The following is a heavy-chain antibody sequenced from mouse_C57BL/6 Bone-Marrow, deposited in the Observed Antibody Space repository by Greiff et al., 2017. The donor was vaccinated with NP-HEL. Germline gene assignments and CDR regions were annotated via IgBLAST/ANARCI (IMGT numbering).Heavy chain of an antibody. CDR1: GFTFSSYA. CDR2: ISDGGSYT. CDR3: ARCVRFAY. V-gene: IGHV5-4*01. J-gene: IGHJ3*01. Sequence: EVQLVESGGGLVKPGGSLTLSCAASGFTFSSYAMSWVRQTPDKRLEWVATISDGGSYTFYPDNVKGRLTISRDNAKNNLYLQMSHLKSEDTAMYYCARCVRFAYWGQGTLVTVSA.